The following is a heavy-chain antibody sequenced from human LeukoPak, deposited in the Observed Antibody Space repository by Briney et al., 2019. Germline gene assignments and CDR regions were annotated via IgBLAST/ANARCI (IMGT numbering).Heavy chain of an antibody. Sequence: PSETLSLTCTVSGGSISSSSYYWGWIRQPPGKGLEWIGSIYYSGSTYYNPSLKSRVTISVDTSKNQFSLKLSSVTAADTAVYYCARVKIRITMIVVVITPNYCYYMDVWGKGTTVTVSS. D-gene: IGHD3-22*01. V-gene: IGHV4-39*07. CDR1: GGSISSSSYY. J-gene: IGHJ6*03. CDR2: IYYSGST. CDR3: ARVKIRITMIVVVITPNYCYYMDV.